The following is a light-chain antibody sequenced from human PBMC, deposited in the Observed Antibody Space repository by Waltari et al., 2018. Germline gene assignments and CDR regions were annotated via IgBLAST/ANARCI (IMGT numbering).Light chain of an antibody. CDR1: NIGSKG. CDR2: DDS. Sequence: SYVLTQPPSVSVAPGKTATITCGGHNIGSKGVNWYQQKPGQAPVLVVYDDSDRPSGIAERFSGSNPGNAATLTISRVEAGDEADYYCQVWDSNSDHLGVVFGGGTKLTVL. V-gene: IGLV3-21*03. CDR3: QVWDSNSDHLGVV. J-gene: IGLJ2*01.